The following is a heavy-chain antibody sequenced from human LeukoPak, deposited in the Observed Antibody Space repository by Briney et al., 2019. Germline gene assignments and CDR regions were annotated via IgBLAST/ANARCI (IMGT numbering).Heavy chain of an antibody. Sequence: GGSLRLSCAASGFTFSSYGMSCVRQAPGKVLEWVSAISGSGGSTYYADSEKGRFTISRDNSKNTLYLKMNSLRAEDTAVYYCAKVSIPTGSSGYYGRQDKGHWYFDLWGRGTLVTVSS. CDR2: ISGSGGST. CDR1: GFTFSSYG. D-gene: IGHD3-22*01. V-gene: IGHV3-23*01. J-gene: IGHJ2*01. CDR3: AKVSIPTGSSGYYGRQDKGHWYFDL.